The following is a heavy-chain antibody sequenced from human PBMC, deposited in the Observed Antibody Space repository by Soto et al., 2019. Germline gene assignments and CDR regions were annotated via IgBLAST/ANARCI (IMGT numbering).Heavy chain of an antibody. V-gene: IGHV1-46*03. J-gene: IGHJ4*02. D-gene: IGHD4-17*01. CDR1: GYIFTSYY. CDR2: INPSGGST. Sequence: ASVKVSCKSSGYIFTSYYMHWVRQAPGQGLEWMGIINPSGGSTNYAQKFQGRVTMTRDTSTSTVYMQLSSLRSEDTAVYYCARAYGDSRPFDYWGQGTLVTVSS. CDR3: ARAYGDSRPFDY.